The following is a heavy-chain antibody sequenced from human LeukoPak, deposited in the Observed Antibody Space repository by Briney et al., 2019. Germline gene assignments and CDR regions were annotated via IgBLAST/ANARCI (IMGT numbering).Heavy chain of an antibody. CDR2: MNPNSGNT. J-gene: IGHJ6*03. Sequence: ASVKVSCKASGYTFTSYDINWVRQATGQGLEWMGWMNPNSGNTGYAQKFQGRVTITRNTSISTAYMELSSLRSEDTAVYYCARGSYYDFWSGYLQSYYYMDVWGKGTTVTVSS. CDR3: ARGSYYDFWSGYLQSYYYMDV. CDR1: GYTFTSYD. V-gene: IGHV1-8*03. D-gene: IGHD3-3*01.